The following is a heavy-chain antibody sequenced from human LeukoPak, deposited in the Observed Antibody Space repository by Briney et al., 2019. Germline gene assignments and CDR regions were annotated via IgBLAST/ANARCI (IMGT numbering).Heavy chain of an antibody. CDR3: ARVGDSSGWFFDY. Sequence: ASVKVSCKASGYTFTNYYMHWLRQAPGQGLEWMGIINPGDGGATYAQNFQGGVTMTRDTSTSTVYMELSSLRSVDTAVYYCARVGDSSGWFFDYWGQGTLVTVSS. D-gene: IGHD6-19*01. CDR1: GYTFTNYY. J-gene: IGHJ4*02. V-gene: IGHV1-46*01. CDR2: INPGDGGA.